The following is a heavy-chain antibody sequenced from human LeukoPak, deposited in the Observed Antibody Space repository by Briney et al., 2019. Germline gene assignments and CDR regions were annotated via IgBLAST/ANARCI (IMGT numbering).Heavy chain of an antibody. CDR1: GDSISSGSYH. J-gene: IGHJ4*02. D-gene: IGHD3-22*01. CDR2: IHTSGRT. V-gene: IGHV4-61*02. Sequence: SETLSFTCTVSGDSISSGSYHWGWSRQPAGKGREWIGRIHTSGRTNYNPSLKSRVTTSADTSKNQFSLKLSSVTAADTAVYYCARGVTYYYDSSGYLYWGQGTLVTVSS. CDR3: ARGVTYYYDSSGYLY.